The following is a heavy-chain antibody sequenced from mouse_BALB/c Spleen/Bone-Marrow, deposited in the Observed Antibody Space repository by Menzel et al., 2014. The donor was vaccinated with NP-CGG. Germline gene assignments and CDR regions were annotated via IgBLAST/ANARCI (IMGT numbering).Heavy chain of an antibody. J-gene: IGHJ4*01. CDR1: GFNIKDTY. D-gene: IGHD1-1*01. CDR2: IDPANGNT. V-gene: IGHV14-3*02. Sequence: EVQLQQSGAELVKPGASGKLSCTASGFNIKDTYMHWVKQRPEQGLEWIGRIDPANGNTKYDPKFQGKATITADTSSDTAYLQLSSLTSEDTAVYYCARSRDYGSSYYAMDYWGQGTSVTVSS. CDR3: ARSRDYGSSYYAMDY.